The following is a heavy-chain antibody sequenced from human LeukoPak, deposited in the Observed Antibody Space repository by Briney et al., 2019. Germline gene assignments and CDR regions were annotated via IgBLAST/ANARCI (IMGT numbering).Heavy chain of an antibody. CDR1: GDSVSSNSAA. D-gene: IGHD5-18*01. V-gene: IGHV6-1*01. Sequence: SQSLSLTCAISGDSVSSNSAAWNWIRQSPSRGLEWLGRTYYKSKWYNDYAVSVKSRITINSDTSENQFSLHLNSVTPEDTAVYYCTRQEKEDTAMPYDAFDIWGQGTMVTVSS. CDR3: TRQEKEDTAMPYDAFDI. CDR2: TYYKSKWYN. J-gene: IGHJ3*02.